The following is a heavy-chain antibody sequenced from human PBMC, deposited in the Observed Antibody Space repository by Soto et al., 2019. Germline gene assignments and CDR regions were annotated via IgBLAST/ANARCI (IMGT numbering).Heavy chain of an antibody. CDR1: GFTFRTYA. V-gene: IGHV3-30*18. CDR2: ISYDGIHS. D-gene: IGHD3-3*01. Sequence: QVQLVESGGGVVQPGGSLRLPCAASGFTFRTYAMHWVRQAPGKGLEWLAVISYDGIHSYYADSVKGRFTISRDNSKNTLYLEMNRLRPEDTAVYYCVQAGWSGFYVLYLFFDHGGQGALVTVSS. CDR3: VQAGWSGFYVLYLFFDH. J-gene: IGHJ4*02.